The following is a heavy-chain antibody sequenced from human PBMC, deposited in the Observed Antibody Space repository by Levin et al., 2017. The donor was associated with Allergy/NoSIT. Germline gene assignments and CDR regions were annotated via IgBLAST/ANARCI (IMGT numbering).Heavy chain of an antibody. CDR1: GYSISSGYY. V-gene: IGHV4-38-2*02. D-gene: IGHD3-3*01. CDR3: ARDTIFGEFDL. CDR2: IYHSGST. Sequence: SETLSLTCAVSGYSISSGYYWGWIRQPPGKGLEWIGSIYHSGSTYYNPSLKSRVTISVDTSKNQFSLKLSSVTAADTAVYYCARDTIFGEFDLWGRGTLVTVSS. J-gene: IGHJ2*01.